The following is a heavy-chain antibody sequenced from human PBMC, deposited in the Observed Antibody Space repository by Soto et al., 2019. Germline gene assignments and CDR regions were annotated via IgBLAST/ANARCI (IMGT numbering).Heavy chain of an antibody. CDR2: TYYRSKWYN. V-gene: IGHV6-1*01. CDR1: GDSVSTNSAT. CDR3: ARLIGNSWLDS. Sequence: SQTLSLTCVISGDSVSTNSATWDWIRQSSSRGLEWLGRTYYRSKWYNDYAVSVKGRITINPDTSNNQLSLQLNSVTPDDTAVNYCARLIGNSWLDSWGQGTLVTVSS. D-gene: IGHD2-8*01. J-gene: IGHJ5*01.